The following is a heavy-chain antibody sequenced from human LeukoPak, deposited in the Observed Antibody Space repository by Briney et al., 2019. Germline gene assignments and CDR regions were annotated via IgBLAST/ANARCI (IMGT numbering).Heavy chain of an antibody. Sequence: SETLSLTCAVYGGSFSGYYWSWIRQPPGKGLEWIGEINHSGSTDYNPSLKSRVTISVDTSKNQFSLKLSSVTAADTAVYYCARHGPRRVVVAATRGHWFDPWGQGTLVTVSS. CDR3: ARHGPRRVVVAATRGHWFDP. CDR1: GGSFSGYY. D-gene: IGHD2-15*01. CDR2: INHSGST. J-gene: IGHJ5*02. V-gene: IGHV4-34*01.